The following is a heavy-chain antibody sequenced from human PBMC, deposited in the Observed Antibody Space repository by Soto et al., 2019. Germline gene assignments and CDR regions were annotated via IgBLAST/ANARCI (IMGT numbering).Heavy chain of an antibody. CDR3: AKDISRLKGEFDY. D-gene: IGHD3-16*01. Sequence: EVQLVESGGGLVQPGRSLRLSCAASGFTFDDYAMHWVRQAPGKGLEWVSGISWNSGSIGYADSVKGRFTISRDNAKNSLYLQMNSLRAEDTALYYCAKDISRLKGEFDYWGQGTLVTVSS. V-gene: IGHV3-9*01. CDR1: GFTFDDYA. CDR2: ISWNSGSI. J-gene: IGHJ4*02.